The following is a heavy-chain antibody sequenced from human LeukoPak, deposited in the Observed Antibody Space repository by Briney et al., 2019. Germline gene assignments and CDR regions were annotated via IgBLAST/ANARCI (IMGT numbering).Heavy chain of an antibody. Sequence: SQTLSLTCTVSGGSISSGDYYWSWIRQPPGKGLEWIGYIYYSGSTSYNPPLKSRVTISVDRSKNQFSLKLSSVTAADTAVYYCARAVVIPSGRVKEIDYWGQGTLVTVSS. CDR3: ARAVVIPSGRVKEIDY. CDR2: IYYSGST. J-gene: IGHJ4*02. V-gene: IGHV4-30-4*01. CDR1: GGSISSGDYY. D-gene: IGHD1-26*01.